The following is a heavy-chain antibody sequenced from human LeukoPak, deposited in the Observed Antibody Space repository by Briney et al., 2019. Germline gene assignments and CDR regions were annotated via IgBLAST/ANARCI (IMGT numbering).Heavy chain of an antibody. D-gene: IGHD1-1*01. CDR1: GFTVSSNY. J-gene: IGHJ3*02. V-gene: IGHV3-53*01. CDR3: ARVSQLERRGAFDI. Sequence: AGGSLRLSCAASGFTVSSNYMSWVRQAPGKGLEWVSVIYSGGTIYYADSVKGRFTISRDNSKNTLYLQMNSLRADDTAVYYCARVSQLERRGAFDIWGQGTMVTVSS. CDR2: IYSGGTI.